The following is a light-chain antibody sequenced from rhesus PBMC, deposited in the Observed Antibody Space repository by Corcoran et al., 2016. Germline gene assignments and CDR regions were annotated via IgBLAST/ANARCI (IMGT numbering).Light chain of an antibody. CDR3: QQYYSTPLT. CDR1: QSLLYSSNNQNY. J-gene: IGKJ4*01. Sequence: DIVMTQSPDSLAVSLGERVTINCKSSQSLLYSSNNQNYLAWYQQKPGQAPKLPFYWASTRESGVPNRVSGSGSGTDFTLTISGLQAEDVAVYYCQQYYSTPLTFDGGTKVEIK. V-gene: IGKV4-1*01. CDR2: WAS.